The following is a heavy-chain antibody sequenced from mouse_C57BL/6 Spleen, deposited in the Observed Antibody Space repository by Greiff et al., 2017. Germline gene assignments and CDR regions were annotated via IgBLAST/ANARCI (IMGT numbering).Heavy chain of an antibody. CDR1: GYTFTSYW. V-gene: IGHV1-55*01. CDR2: IYPGSGST. CDR3: ARTDWDRDFDY. D-gene: IGHD4-1*01. J-gene: IGHJ2*01. Sequence: VQLLQPGAELVKPGASVKMSCKASGYTFTSYWITWVKQRPGQGLEWIGDIYPGSGSTNYNEKFKSKATLTVDTSSSTAYLQLSCLTSEDAAVYYCARTDWDRDFDYWGQGTTLTVSS.